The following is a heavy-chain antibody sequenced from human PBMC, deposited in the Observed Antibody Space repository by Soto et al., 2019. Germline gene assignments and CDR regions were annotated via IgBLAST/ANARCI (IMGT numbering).Heavy chain of an antibody. Sequence: QVQLVQSGAEVKKPGASVKVSCKASGYTFTSYGISWVRQAPGQGLEWMGWISAYNGNTNYAQKLQGRVTMTTDTTTSTAYMELRSMRSDDTAVYYCARDGSNWNSEVLHYYGMDVWGQGTTVTVSS. D-gene: IGHD1-7*01. CDR1: GYTFTSYG. CDR2: ISAYNGNT. CDR3: ARDGSNWNSEVLHYYGMDV. J-gene: IGHJ6*02. V-gene: IGHV1-18*01.